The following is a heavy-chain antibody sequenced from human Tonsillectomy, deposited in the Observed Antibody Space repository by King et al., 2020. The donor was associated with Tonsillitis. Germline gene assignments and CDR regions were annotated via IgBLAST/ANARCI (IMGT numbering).Heavy chain of an antibody. J-gene: IGHJ4*02. CDR3: ASGGSYYDSSGYYDY. CDR1: GYTFTSYA. CDR2: INAGNGNT. Sequence: QLVQSGAEVKKPGASVKVSCKASGYTFTSYAMHWVRQAPGQRLEWMGWINAGNGNTKYSQKFQGRVTITRDTSASTAYMELSSLRSDDTAVYYCASGGSYYDSSGYYDYWGQGTLVTVSS. V-gene: IGHV1-3*01. D-gene: IGHD3-22*01.